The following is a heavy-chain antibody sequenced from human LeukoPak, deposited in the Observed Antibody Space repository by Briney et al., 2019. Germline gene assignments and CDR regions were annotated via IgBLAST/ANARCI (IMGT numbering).Heavy chain of an antibody. Sequence: PGGSLRPSCAASGFTFSTYAMHWVRQAPGKGLEWVAVISYDGSHKYYADSVKGRFTISRDNSKNTLYLQMNSLRAEDTAVYYRARGRVLVVAASNFIDYCGQGTLVTVSS. V-gene: IGHV3-30*04. J-gene: IGHJ4*02. CDR3: ARGRVLVVAASNFIDY. CDR2: ISYDGSHK. CDR1: GFTFSTYA. D-gene: IGHD2-15*01.